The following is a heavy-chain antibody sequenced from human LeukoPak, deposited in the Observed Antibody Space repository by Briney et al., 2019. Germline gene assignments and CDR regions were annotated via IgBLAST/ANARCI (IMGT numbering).Heavy chain of an antibody. D-gene: IGHD5-24*01. V-gene: IGHV3-72*01. J-gene: IGHJ4*02. CDR1: GFTFSDHY. CDR2: IRNKVNSHTT. CDR3: ATAKQSKRWLRFDY. Sequence: PGGSLRLSCAASGFTFSDHYMDWVRQAPGKGLEWVGRIRNKVNSHTTEYAASVKGRFTISRDDSKNSLYLQMNSLITEDTAVYYCATAKQSKRWLRFDYWGQGTLVTVSS.